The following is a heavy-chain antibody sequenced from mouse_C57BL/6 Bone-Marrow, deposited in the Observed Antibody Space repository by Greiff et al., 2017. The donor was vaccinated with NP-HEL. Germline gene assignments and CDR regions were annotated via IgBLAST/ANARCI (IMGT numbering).Heavy chain of an antibody. CDR3: ARLGYFDY. D-gene: IGHD3-1*01. CDR1: GYTFTSYW. J-gene: IGHJ2*01. CDR2: IDPSDSYT. Sequence: VQLQQPGAELVMPGASVKLSCKASGYTFTSYWMHWVKQRPGQGLEWIGEIDPSDSYTNYNQKFKVKSTLTVDKSSSTAYMQLSSLTSEDSAVYYCARLGYFDYWGQGTTLTVSS. V-gene: IGHV1-69*01.